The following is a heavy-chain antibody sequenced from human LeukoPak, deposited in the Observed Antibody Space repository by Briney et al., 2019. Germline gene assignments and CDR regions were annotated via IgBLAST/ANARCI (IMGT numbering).Heavy chain of an antibody. J-gene: IGHJ4*02. CDR3: ARDSGYGDN. V-gene: IGHV4-39*07. CDR2: IYYSGST. CDR1: GGSISSSSCY. D-gene: IGHD5-12*01. Sequence: PSETLSLTCTVSGGSISSSSCYWGWIRQPPGKGLEWIGSIYYSGSTYYNPSLKSRVTISVDTSKNQISLKLSSVTAADTAVYYCARDSGYGDNWGQGTLVTVSS.